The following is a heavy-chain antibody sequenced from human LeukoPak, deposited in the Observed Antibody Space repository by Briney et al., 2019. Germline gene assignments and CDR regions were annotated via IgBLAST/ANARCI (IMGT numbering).Heavy chain of an antibody. CDR1: GGSISSYS. Sequence: SETLSLTCNVSGGSISSYSWTWIRQPPGKGLEWIGPIYYSGRNNYNPSLRSRVTIPVDTSRNQFSLRLRSVTAADSAVYYCARVDYHDSSGLPYYYALDVWGQGTTVTVS. J-gene: IGHJ6*02. CDR3: ARVDYHDSSGLPYYYALDV. D-gene: IGHD3-22*01. V-gene: IGHV4-59*01. CDR2: IYYSGRN.